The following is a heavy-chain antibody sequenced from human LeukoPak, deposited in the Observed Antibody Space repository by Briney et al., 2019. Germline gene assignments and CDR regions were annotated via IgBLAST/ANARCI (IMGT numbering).Heavy chain of an antibody. Sequence: PSETLSLTCTVSGDSISNGVYYWSWIRQHPGKGLEWIGYIYHSGSTYYNPSLKSRVTISVDTSKNQFSLKLTSVTAADTAVYYCAGFPRRSDSGGSYYFLYFDYWGQGTLVTVSS. V-gene: IGHV4-31*03. CDR2: IYHSGST. CDR3: AGFPRRSDSGGSYYFLYFDY. CDR1: GDSISNGVYY. J-gene: IGHJ4*02. D-gene: IGHD3-22*01.